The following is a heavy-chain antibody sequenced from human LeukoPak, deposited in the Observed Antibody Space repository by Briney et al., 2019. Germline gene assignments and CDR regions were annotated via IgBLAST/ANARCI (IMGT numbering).Heavy chain of an antibody. J-gene: IGHJ4*02. CDR3: AKGPAAGVYFDY. V-gene: IGHV3-23*01. D-gene: IGHD6-19*01. CDR1: GFTFSSYA. CDR2: ISGSGGST. Sequence: GGSLRLSCAASGFTFSSYAMSWVRQAPGKGLEWVSAISGSGGSTYYADSVKGRFTISRDNSKDTLYLQMNSLRAEDTAVYYCAKGPAAGVYFDYWGQGTLVTVSS.